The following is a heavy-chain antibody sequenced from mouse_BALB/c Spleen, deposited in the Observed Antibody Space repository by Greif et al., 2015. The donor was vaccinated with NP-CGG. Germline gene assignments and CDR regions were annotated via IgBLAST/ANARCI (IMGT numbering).Heavy chain of an antibody. Sequence: LVESGAELAKPGASVKMSCKASGYTFTSYWMHWVKQRPGQGLEWIEYINPSTGYTEYNQKFKDKATLTADKSSSTAYMQLSSLTSEDSAVYYCARREGTGTFAYWGQGTLVTVSA. J-gene: IGHJ3*01. D-gene: IGHD4-1*01. CDR2: INPSTGYT. V-gene: IGHV1-7*01. CDR3: ARREGTGTFAY. CDR1: GYTFTSYW.